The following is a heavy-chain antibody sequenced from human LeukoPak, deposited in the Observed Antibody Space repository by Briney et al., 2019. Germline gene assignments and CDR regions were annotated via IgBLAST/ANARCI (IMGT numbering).Heavy chain of an antibody. Sequence: SETLTLTCAVSAYSFSSHYWTWIRQPPGKGLEWIGYISYIGSTNYNPSLKRRVTISIDTSKNQFSLKLTSLTAADTAVYYCARDLVTVTKGFDIWGQGTMVSVSS. J-gene: IGHJ3*02. CDR1: AYSFSSHY. CDR3: ARDLVTVTKGFDI. D-gene: IGHD4-17*01. V-gene: IGHV4-59*11. CDR2: ISYIGST.